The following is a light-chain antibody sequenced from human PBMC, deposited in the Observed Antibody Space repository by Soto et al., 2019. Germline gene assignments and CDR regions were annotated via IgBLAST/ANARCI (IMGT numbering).Light chain of an antibody. CDR3: QQSYSTWT. CDR2: AAS. J-gene: IGKJ1*01. CDR1: QSISSY. V-gene: IGKV1-39*01. Sequence: DIQITQSVSSLSAYVGDRVTITFRASQSISSYLNWYQQKPGKAPKLLIYAASSLQSGVPSRSSGSGSGTDFTLTISSLQPEDFATYYCQQSYSTWTSCQGTNVDTK.